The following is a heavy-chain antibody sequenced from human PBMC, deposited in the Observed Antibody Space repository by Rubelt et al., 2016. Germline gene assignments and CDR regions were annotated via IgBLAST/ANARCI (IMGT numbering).Heavy chain of an antibody. D-gene: IGHD1-14*01. CDR2: FYYSGRT. CDR1: GGSISPYH. Sequence: QQQLQESGPGLVKPSETLSLTCTVSGGSISPYHWSWIRQPPGKGLEWIGNFYYSGRTNFNPSLKSRVTISFDTSKDQFSLRLTAVTAADTALYYGARRKDFDIWGQGTMVTFSS. J-gene: IGHJ3*02. V-gene: IGHV4-59*12. CDR3: ARRKDFDI.